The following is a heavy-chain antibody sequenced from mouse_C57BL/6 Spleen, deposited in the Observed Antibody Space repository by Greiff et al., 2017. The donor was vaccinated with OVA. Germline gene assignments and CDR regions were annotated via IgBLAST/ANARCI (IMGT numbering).Heavy chain of an antibody. CDR2: IHPNSGST. Sequence: QVQLQQPGAELVKPGASVKLSCKASGYTFTSYWMPWVKQRPGQGLEWIGMIHPNSGSTNYHEKFKSKATLTVDKSSSTAYMQLSSLTSEDSAVYYCARGITTVVARFDYWGQGTTLTVSS. J-gene: IGHJ2*01. CDR1: GYTFTSYW. CDR3: ARGITTVVARFDY. V-gene: IGHV1-64*01. D-gene: IGHD1-1*01.